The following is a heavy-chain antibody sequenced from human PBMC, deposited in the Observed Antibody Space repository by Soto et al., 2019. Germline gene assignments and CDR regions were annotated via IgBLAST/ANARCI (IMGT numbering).Heavy chain of an antibody. D-gene: IGHD3-10*01. CDR2: IWYDGSNK. V-gene: IGHV3-33*01. Sequence: GGSLRLSCAASGFTFSSYVMHWVRQAPGKGLEWVAVIWYDGSNKYYADSVKGRFTISRDNSKNTLYLQMNSLRAKDTAVYYCARDDRLGYGFGSTLGYWGQGTLVTVSS. J-gene: IGHJ4*02. CDR1: GFTFSSYV. CDR3: ARDDRLGYGFGSTLGY.